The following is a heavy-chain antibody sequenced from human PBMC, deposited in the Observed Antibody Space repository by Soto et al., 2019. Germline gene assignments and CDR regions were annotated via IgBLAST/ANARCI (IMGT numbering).Heavy chain of an antibody. V-gene: IGHV5-51*01. CDR3: ARSHPFYSDSTPHWFDP. D-gene: IGHD3-22*01. J-gene: IGHJ5*02. Sequence: GESLKISCKGSGYSFTSYWIGWVRQMPGKGLEWMGIIYPGDSDTRYSPSFQGQVTISADKSISTAYLQWSSLKASDTAMYYCARSHPFYSDSTPHWFDPWGQGTLVTVSS. CDR1: GYSFTSYW. CDR2: IYPGDSDT.